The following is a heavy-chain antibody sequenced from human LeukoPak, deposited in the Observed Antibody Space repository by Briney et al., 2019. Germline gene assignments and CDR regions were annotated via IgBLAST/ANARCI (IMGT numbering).Heavy chain of an antibody. D-gene: IGHD6-25*01. CDR3: AREGGFYRPLDY. V-gene: IGHV4-4*02. CDR2: VHLDGRT. J-gene: IGHJ4*02. Sequence: SETLSLTCGVSGGSVSSTNWWTWIRQPPGKGLEWIGEVHLDGRTNFNPSLKSRLTVSVDLSENHVSLKLTSVTAADTAVYYCAREGGFYRPLDYSGQGTLVTVSS. CDR1: GGSVSSTNW.